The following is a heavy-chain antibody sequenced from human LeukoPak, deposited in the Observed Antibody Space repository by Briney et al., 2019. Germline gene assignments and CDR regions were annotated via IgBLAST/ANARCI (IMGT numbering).Heavy chain of an antibody. V-gene: IGHV4-59*01. Sequence: SETLSHTCTVSGGSISSYYWSWIRQPPGKGLEWIGYIYYSGSTNYNPSLKSRVTISVDTSKNQFSLKLSSVTAADTAVYYCARCIAAAGPLYYYYGMDVWGQGTTVTVSS. J-gene: IGHJ6*02. CDR3: ARCIAAAGPLYYYYGMDV. CDR2: IYYSGST. CDR1: GGSISSYY. D-gene: IGHD6-13*01.